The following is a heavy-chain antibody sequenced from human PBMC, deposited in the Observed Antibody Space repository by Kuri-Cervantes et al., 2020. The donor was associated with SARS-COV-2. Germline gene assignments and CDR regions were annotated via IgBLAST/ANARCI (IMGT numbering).Heavy chain of an antibody. J-gene: IGHJ4*02. CDR1: GFTFSSYG. V-gene: IGHV3-30*02. D-gene: IGHD6-13*01. Sequence: GESLKISCAASGFTFSSYGMHWVRQAPGKGLEWVAFIRYDGSNKYYADSVKGRFTISRDNSKNTLYLQMNSLRAEDTAVYYCARSAPPGIAAAGVDWCFDYWGQGTLVTVSS. CDR2: IRYDGSNK. CDR3: ARSAPPGIAAAGVDWCFDY.